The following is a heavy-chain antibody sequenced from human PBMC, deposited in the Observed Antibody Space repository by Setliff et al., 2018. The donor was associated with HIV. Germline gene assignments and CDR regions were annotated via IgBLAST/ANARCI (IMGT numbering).Heavy chain of an antibody. CDR1: GGSISTSNW. V-gene: IGHV4-28*01. Sequence: SETLSLTCTVSGGSISTSNWWGWIRQTPGKGLEWIGYIYYSGSTNYNPSLKSRVTMSLDTSKNQFSLKLNSVTAADTAVYYCARYRYYYDSSGYGRWFDPWGQGTLVTVS. D-gene: IGHD3-22*01. CDR2: IYYSGST. CDR3: ARYRYYYDSSGYGRWFDP. J-gene: IGHJ5*02.